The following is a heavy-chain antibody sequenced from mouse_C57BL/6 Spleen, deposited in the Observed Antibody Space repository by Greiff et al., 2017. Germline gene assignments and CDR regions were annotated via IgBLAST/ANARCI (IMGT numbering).Heavy chain of an antibody. CDR2: INPYNGGT. V-gene: IGHV1-19*01. J-gene: IGHJ2*01. CDR3: ARGYGSRPFDY. CDR1: GYTFTDYY. Sequence: EVQLQQSGPVLVKPGASVKMSCKASGYTFTDYYMNWVKQSHGKSLEWIGVINPYNGGTSYNQKFKGKATLTVDKSSSTAYMELNSLTSEDSAVYYCARGYGSRPFDYWGQGTTLTVSS. D-gene: IGHD1-1*01.